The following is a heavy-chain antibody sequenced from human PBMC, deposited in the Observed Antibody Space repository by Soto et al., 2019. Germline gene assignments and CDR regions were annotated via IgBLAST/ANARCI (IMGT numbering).Heavy chain of an antibody. V-gene: IGHV1-69*13. CDR1: GGTFSSYA. Sequence: SVKVSCKASGGTFSSYAIRWVRQAPGQGLEWMGGIIPIFGTANYAQKFQGRVTITADESTSTAYMELSSLRSEDTAVYYCARDRSAYYLTKLRPYGMDVWGQGTTVTVSS. CDR3: ARDRSAYYLTKLRPYGMDV. J-gene: IGHJ6*02. CDR2: IIPIFGTA. D-gene: IGHD1-26*01.